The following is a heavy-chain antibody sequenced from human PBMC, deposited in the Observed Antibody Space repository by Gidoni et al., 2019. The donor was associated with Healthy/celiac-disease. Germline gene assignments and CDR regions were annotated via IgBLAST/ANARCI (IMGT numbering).Heavy chain of an antibody. Sequence: QITLKESGPTLVKPTQPLTLTCTFSGFSLSTSGVGVGWIRQPPGKALEWLALIYWNDDKRYSPSLKSRLTITKDTSKNQVVLTMTNMDPVDTATYYCAHLDILTGYRGFFDYWGQGTLVTVSS. CDR3: AHLDILTGYRGFFDY. CDR2: IYWNDDK. CDR1: GFSLSTSGVG. D-gene: IGHD3-9*01. J-gene: IGHJ4*02. V-gene: IGHV2-5*01.